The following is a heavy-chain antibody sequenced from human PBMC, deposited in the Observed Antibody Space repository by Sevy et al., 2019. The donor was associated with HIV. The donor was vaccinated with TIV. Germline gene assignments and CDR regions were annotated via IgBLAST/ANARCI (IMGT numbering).Heavy chain of an antibody. CDR2: ISYDGSNK. J-gene: IGHJ3*02. CDR1: GFTFSSYA. V-gene: IGHV3-30-3*01. CDR3: ARDTAAAAGRESAFDI. D-gene: IGHD6-13*01. Sequence: GGSLRLSCAASGFTFSSYAMHWVRQAPGKGLEWVAVISYDGSNKYYADSVKGRFTISRDNSKNTLYLQMNSLRAEDTAVYYCARDTAAAAGRESAFDIWGQGTMVTVSS.